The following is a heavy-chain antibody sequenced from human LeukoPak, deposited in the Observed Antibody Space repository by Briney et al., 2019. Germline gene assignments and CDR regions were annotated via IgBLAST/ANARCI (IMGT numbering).Heavy chain of an antibody. CDR1: GFTFSSYE. CDR3: AREVDPGYFDF. V-gene: IGHV3-48*03. Sequence: TGGSLRLSCAASGFTFSSYEMNWVRQAPGKGLERVSYISSSGSTIYYADSVKGRFTISRDNAKNSLYLQMNSLRAEDTAVYYCAREVDPGYFDFWGQGTLVTVSS. CDR2: ISSSGSTI. D-gene: IGHD5-12*01. J-gene: IGHJ4*02.